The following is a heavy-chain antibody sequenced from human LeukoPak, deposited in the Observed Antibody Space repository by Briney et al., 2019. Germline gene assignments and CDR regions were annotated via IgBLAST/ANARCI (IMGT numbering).Heavy chain of an antibody. J-gene: IGHJ4*02. V-gene: IGHV3-23*01. Sequence: GGSLRLSCAASGFTFSSYAMNWVRQAPGRGLEWVSAITSAGNTYYADSVKGRFTISRDSSKNTLYLQMNSLRSEDTAVYYCAKGGGPYHLPTDYWGQGTLVTVSS. CDR2: ITSAGNT. CDR1: GFTFSSYA. CDR3: AKGGGPYHLPTDY. D-gene: IGHD2-2*01.